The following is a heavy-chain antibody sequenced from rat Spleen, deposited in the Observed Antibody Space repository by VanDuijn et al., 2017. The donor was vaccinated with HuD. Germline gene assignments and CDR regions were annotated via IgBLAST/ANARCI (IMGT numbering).Heavy chain of an antibody. D-gene: IGHD1-10*01. CDR1: GFTFSDYY. J-gene: IGHJ3*01. CDR2: ISSDGSRT. CDR3: ARENFGTTFAY. Sequence: EVQLVESGGGLVQPGRSMKLSCAASGFTFSDYYMAWVRQAPTKGLEWVATISSDGSRTYYPDSVKGRFTVSRDNAENTIYLQMNSLRSEDTATYYCARENFGTTFAYWGQGTLITVSS. V-gene: IGHV5-22*01.